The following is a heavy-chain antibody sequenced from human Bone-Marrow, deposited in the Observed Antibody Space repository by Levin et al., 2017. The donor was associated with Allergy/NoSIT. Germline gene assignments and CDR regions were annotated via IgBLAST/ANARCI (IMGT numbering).Heavy chain of an antibody. J-gene: IGHJ4*02. V-gene: IGHV3-73*01. Sequence: GESLKISCAASGFTFSDSGMHWVRQASGKGLEWVGHIGGKPQSYATAYAASVQGRFTIFRDDSKNTAFLQMNSLKTEDTAVYYCTRHGPLGAIDDFDYWGQGTLVTVSS. CDR2: IGGKPQSYAT. D-gene: IGHD1-26*01. CDR3: TRHGPLGAIDDFDY. CDR1: GFTFSDSG.